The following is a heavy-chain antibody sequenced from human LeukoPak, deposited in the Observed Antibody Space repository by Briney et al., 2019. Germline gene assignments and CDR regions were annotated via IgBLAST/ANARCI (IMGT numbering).Heavy chain of an antibody. CDR3: ARDVGCTNGVCYIGIGDY. V-gene: IGHV1-2*02. Sequence: GASVKVSCKASGYTFTGYYMHWVRQAPGQGLEWMGWINPNSGGTNYAQKFQGRVTMTRDTSISTAYMKLSRLRSDDTAVYYCARDVGCTNGVCYIGIGDYWGQGTLVTVPS. J-gene: IGHJ4*02. CDR2: INPNSGGT. D-gene: IGHD2-8*01. CDR1: GYTFTGYY.